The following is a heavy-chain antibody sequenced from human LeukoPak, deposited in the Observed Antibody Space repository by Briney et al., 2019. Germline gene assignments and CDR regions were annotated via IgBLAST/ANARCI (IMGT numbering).Heavy chain of an antibody. D-gene: IGHD6-19*01. J-gene: IGHJ4*01. CDR3: TRESSGWDY. CDR2: TYYRSKWYN. Sequence: SQTLSLTCAISGDSVSGNSAAWNWIRQSPSRGLEWLGRTYYRSKWYNDYAVSLKGRITFSPDTSKKQFSLQLNSVTSKNTAVYYGTRESSGWDYWGQRTLVTVSS. V-gene: IGHV6-1*01. CDR1: GDSVSGNSAA.